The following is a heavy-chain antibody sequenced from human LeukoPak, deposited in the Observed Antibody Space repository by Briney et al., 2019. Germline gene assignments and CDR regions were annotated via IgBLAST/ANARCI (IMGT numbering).Heavy chain of an antibody. CDR2: IHSSGYT. D-gene: IGHD1-26*01. CDR1: GGSISSNY. Sequence: SETLSLTCTVSGGSISSNYWAWIRQPPGQGLEWIAYIHSSGYTNYNPFLRSRVTISVDTSKNEFSLKVTSMTAADTAVYYCAQRQGPTSGSYDYFDPWGQGTLVTVSS. CDR3: AQRQGPTSGSYDYFDP. V-gene: IGHV4-4*09. J-gene: IGHJ5*02.